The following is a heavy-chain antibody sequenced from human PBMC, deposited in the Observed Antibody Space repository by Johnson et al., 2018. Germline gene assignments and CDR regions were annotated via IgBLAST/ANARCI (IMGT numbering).Heavy chain of an antibody. J-gene: IGHJ6*03. D-gene: IGHD3-9*01. Sequence: QVQLVESGGGVVQPGRSLRLSCAASGFTFSSYAMHGVRQAPGKGLEWVAVISYDGSNKYFADSVKGRFTIPRDNSKNTLYRQMNSRRAEDTAWDYCAGDPYFDTGYYYYYMDVWGKGTTVTVSS. CDR2: ISYDGSNK. V-gene: IGHV3-30-3*01. CDR3: AGDPYFDTGYYYYYMDV. CDR1: GFTFSSYA.